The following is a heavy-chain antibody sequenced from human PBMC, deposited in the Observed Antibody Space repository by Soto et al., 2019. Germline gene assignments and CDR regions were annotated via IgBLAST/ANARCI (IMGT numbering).Heavy chain of an antibody. CDR1: GYTFTSYA. Sequence: QVQLVQSGAEEKKPGASVKVSCKASGYTFTSYAMHWVRQAPGQRLEWMGWINAGNGNTQDSQKFQGRVTITRDTSASTAYMELRSLRSEDTAVYYCARVLVGTTPVDYWGQGNLVTVAS. CDR3: ARVLVGTTPVDY. V-gene: IGHV1-3*05. D-gene: IGHD1-26*01. CDR2: INAGNGNT. J-gene: IGHJ4*02.